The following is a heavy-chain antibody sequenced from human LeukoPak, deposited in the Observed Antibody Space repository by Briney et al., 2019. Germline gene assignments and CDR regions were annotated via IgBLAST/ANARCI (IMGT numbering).Heavy chain of an antibody. CDR1: GFTFSSYS. J-gene: IGHJ4*02. Sequence: GGSLRLSCAASGFTFSSYSMNWVRQAPGKGLEWVPSISSSSSYIYYADSVKGRFTISRDNAKNSLYLQMNSLRAEDTAVYYCARDTPGVSQRDFDYWGQGTLVTVSS. D-gene: IGHD2-8*01. V-gene: IGHV3-21*01. CDR2: ISSSSSYI. CDR3: ARDTPGVSQRDFDY.